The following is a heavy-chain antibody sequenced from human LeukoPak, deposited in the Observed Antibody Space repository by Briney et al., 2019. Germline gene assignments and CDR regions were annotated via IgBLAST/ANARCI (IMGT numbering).Heavy chain of an antibody. CDR2: ISGSGGST. CDR1: GFTFSTYA. J-gene: IGHJ6*03. CDR3: AKMRGQLQLQYYMDV. D-gene: IGHD6-6*01. Sequence: PGGSLRLSCAASGFTFSTYAMSWVRQAPGKGLEWVSTISGSGGSTFYADSVRGQFTISRDNSKNTVYLQVNSLRVEDTAVLYCAKMRGQLQLQYYMDVWGPGTTVAVSS. V-gene: IGHV3-23*01.